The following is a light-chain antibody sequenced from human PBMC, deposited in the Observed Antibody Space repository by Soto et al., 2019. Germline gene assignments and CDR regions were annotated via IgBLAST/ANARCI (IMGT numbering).Light chain of an antibody. CDR3: QQYYGFPYS. CDR2: AAS. CDR1: QTINNY. J-gene: IGKJ2*03. Sequence: DIQMTQSPSSLSASVGDRVTITCRASQTINNYVNWYQHKPGKAPKVLIYAASSLQSGLPSRFSGSGSGTDFTLTISCLQSEDFATYYCQQYYGFPYSFGQGTKLEIK. V-gene: IGKV1-39*01.